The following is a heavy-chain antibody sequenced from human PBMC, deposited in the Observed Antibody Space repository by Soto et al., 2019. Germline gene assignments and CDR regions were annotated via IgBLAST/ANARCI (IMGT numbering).Heavy chain of an antibody. CDR2: FDLENGET. Sequence: XSVKVSCKASGGTFSSYAIGLVRQAPGEGLECMGGFDLENGETIYSQRFQGRVTMTEESSADTPYMELSSLRSEDTAVYYCAIEVRRSNQFDHWGQGTMVTVSS. CDR3: AIEVRRSNQFDH. CDR1: GGTFSSYA. J-gene: IGHJ4*02. D-gene: IGHD3-10*01. V-gene: IGHV1-24*01.